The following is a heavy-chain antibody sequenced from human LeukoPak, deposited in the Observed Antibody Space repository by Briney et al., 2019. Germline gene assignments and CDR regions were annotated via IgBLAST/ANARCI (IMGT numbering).Heavy chain of an antibody. CDR1: GGSISSYY. CDR2: IYYSGST. Sequence: SETLSLTCTVSGGSISSYYWSWIRQPPGKGLEWIGYIYYSGSTNYNPSLKSRVTISVDTSKNQFSLKLSSVTAADTAVYYCARVRDAYDFWSGYYFDYWGQGTLVTVSS. V-gene: IGHV4-59*01. D-gene: IGHD3-3*01. CDR3: ARVRDAYDFWSGYYFDY. J-gene: IGHJ4*02.